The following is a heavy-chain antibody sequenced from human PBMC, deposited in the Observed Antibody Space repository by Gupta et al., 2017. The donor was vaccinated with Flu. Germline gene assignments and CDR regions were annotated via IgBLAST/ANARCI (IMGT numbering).Heavy chain of an antibody. V-gene: IGHV2-5*01. J-gene: IGHJ4*02. CDR3: AHRHYDSSGTYFDY. CDR1: TSGVG. Sequence: TSGVGVGWIRQPPGKALEWLARIYWNDDKRYSPSLKSRLTITKDTSKNQVVLTMTNMYPVDTATYYCAHRHYDSSGTYFDYWGQGTLVTVSS. D-gene: IGHD3-22*01. CDR2: IYWNDDK.